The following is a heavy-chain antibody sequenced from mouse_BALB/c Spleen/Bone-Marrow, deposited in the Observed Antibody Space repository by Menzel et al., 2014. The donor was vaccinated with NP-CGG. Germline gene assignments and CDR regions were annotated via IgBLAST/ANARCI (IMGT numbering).Heavy chain of an antibody. J-gene: IGHJ4*01. Sequence: VQLQQPGAELVTPGASVKLSLTASGFNIQDTYMHWVKQRPEQGLEWLGRIDPANGNTKYDPKFQGKATITADTSSNPAYLQLSSLTSEDTAVYYCARWEYYAMAYWGQGTLVP. CDR3: ARWEYYAMAY. V-gene: IGHV14-3*02. CDR1: GFNIQDTY. CDR2: IDPANGNT. D-gene: IGHD4-1*01.